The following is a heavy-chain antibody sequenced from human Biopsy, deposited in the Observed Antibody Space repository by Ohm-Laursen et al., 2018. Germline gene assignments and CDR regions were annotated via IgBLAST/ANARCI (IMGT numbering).Heavy chain of an antibody. V-gene: IGHV4-34*01. D-gene: IGHD1-7*01. CDR1: GGSFSGYY. CDR2: INHRGST. J-gene: IGHJ4*02. CDR3: ATGPKRLTGTSYFES. Sequence: GTLSLTCAVYGGSFSGYYWSWIRQPPGKGLEWIGEINHRGSTNYNPSLKSRVTISVDTSKNQFSLKLRSVTAADTAVYYCATGPKRLTGTSYFESWGRGILVTVSS.